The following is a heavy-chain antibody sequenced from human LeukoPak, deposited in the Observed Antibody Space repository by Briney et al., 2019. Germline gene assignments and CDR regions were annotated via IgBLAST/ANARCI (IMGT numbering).Heavy chain of an antibody. D-gene: IGHD2-15*01. J-gene: IGHJ4*02. CDR1: GYTFTGYY. Sequence: ASVKVSCKASGYTFTGYYMHWVRQAPGQGLEWMGWTNPNSGGTNYAQKFQGRVTMTRDTSISTAYTELSRLRSDDTAVYYCARDPYCSGGSCYSPPDYWGQGTLVTVSS. V-gene: IGHV1-2*02. CDR2: TNPNSGGT. CDR3: ARDPYCSGGSCYSPPDY.